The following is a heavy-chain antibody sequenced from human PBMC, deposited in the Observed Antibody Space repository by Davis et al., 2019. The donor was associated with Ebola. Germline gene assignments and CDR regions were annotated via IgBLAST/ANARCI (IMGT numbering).Heavy chain of an antibody. J-gene: IGHJ6*02. CDR1: GFTFSDYY. D-gene: IGHD3-16*01. CDR2: ISSSSSYT. Sequence: GGSLRLSCAASGFTFSDYYMSWIRQAPGKGLEWVSYISSSSSYTNYADSVKGRFTISRDNAKNSMYLQMNSLRAEDTGVYYCARWGGLRDHGMDVWGQGTTVTVSS. CDR3: ARWGGLRDHGMDV. V-gene: IGHV3-11*06.